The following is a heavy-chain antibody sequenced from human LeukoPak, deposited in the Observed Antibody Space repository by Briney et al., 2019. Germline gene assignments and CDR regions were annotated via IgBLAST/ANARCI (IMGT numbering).Heavy chain of an antibody. CDR3: ARRMFSSTSVDY. Sequence: ASVTVSCKASGYTFTGYYMHWVRQAPGQGLEWMGWINPNSGGTNYAQKFQGWVTMTRDTSISTAYMELSRLRSDDTAVYYCARRMFSSTSVDYWGQGTLVTVSS. CDR1: GYTFTGYY. CDR2: INPNSGGT. V-gene: IGHV1-2*04. J-gene: IGHJ4*02. D-gene: IGHD6-13*01.